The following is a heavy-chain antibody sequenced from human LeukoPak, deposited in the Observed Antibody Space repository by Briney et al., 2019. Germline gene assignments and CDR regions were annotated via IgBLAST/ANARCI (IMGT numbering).Heavy chain of an antibody. D-gene: IGHD3-10*01. CDR3: ATPGDYYGSGSPFDY. CDR1: GGTFSSYA. V-gene: IGHV1-69*06. Sequence: ASVKVSCKASGGTFSSYAISWVRQAPGQGLEWMGGIIPIFGTANYAQKFLGRVTITADKSTSTAYMELSSLRSEDTAVYYCATPGDYYGSGSPFDYWGQGTLVTVSS. J-gene: IGHJ4*02. CDR2: IIPIFGTA.